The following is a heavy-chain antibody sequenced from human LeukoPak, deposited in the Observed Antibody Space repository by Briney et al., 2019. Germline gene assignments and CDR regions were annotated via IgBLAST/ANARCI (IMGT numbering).Heavy chain of an antibody. Sequence: SETLSLTCGASGYSISSGHYWGWIRQPPGKELEWIGSIYHSGTTYYNPSLKSRVTISVDTSKNQFSLKLSSVTAADTAVYYCARGRGSGSYPHDYWGQGTLVTVSS. V-gene: IGHV4-38-2*01. D-gene: IGHD3-10*01. CDR3: ARGRGSGSYPHDY. J-gene: IGHJ4*02. CDR1: GYSISSGHY. CDR2: IYHSGTT.